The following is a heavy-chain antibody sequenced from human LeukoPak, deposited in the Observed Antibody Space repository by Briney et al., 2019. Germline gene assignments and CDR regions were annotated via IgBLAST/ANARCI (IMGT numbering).Heavy chain of an antibody. CDR3: ARAGVYSYDSGGYSPDF. J-gene: IGHJ4*02. CDR2: VIESGNA. CDR1: GGSISSGDSY. Sequence: SGTLSLTCTVSGGSISSGDSYWSWIRQPPGKGLEWIGFVIESGNAYYNPSLKSRVTISVDTSKNQFSLKLTSVTAADTAVYYCARAGVYSYDSGGYSPDFWGQGTLITVSS. V-gene: IGHV4-30-4*01. D-gene: IGHD3-22*01.